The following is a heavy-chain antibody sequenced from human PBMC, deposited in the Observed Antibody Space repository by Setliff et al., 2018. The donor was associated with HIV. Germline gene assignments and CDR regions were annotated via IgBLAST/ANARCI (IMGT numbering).Heavy chain of an antibody. Sequence: SLTCTVSRGSISSTTYFWGWIRQPPGKGLEWIGNIFYTGSTYYNPPLKSRVTISLDTSNRQFSLKLSSVTAADTAVYYCARDRLGRGGSGYSDWGQGTLVTVSS. J-gene: IGHJ4*02. CDR2: IFYTGST. CDR1: RGSISSTTYF. V-gene: IGHV4-39*07. CDR3: ARDRLGRGGSGYSD. D-gene: IGHD3-22*01.